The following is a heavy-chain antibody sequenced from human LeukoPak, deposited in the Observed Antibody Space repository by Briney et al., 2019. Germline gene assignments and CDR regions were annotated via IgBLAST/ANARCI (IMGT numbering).Heavy chain of an antibody. J-gene: IGHJ4*02. CDR3: ARVSSSWHYFDY. V-gene: IGHV3-7*01. CDR2: IKQDGSEK. CDR1: GFTFSDYW. D-gene: IGHD6-13*01. Sequence: GGSLRLSCAASGFTFSDYWMGWVRQAPGKGLEWVANIKQDGSEKYYVDSVKGRFTISRDNAKNSLFLQMNSLRVEDTAVYYCARVSSSWHYFDYWGQGTLVTVSS.